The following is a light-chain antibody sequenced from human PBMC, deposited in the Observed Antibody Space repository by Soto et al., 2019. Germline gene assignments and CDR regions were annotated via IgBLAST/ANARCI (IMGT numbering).Light chain of an antibody. V-gene: IGKV3-20*01. CDR1: QSGSSSY. CDR2: GAS. J-gene: IGKJ1*01. Sequence: EIVLTQSPGTLSLSPGERATLSCRASQSGSSSYLAWYQQKPGQAPRLLIYGASSRATGIPDRFSGSGSGTDFTLTMSRLEPEDFAVYYCQQYGSSPRTFGQGTKVEIK. CDR3: QQYGSSPRT.